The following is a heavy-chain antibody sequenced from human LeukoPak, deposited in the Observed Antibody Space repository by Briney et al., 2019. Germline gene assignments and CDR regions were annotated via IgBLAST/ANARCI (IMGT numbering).Heavy chain of an antibody. J-gene: IGHJ4*02. CDR3: AREHNDGSAMRLHFDF. CDR1: GFIFSDYN. D-gene: IGHD3-22*01. V-gene: IGHV3-30-3*01. Sequence: GRSLRLSCAASGFIFSDYNLHWVRQAPGKGLEWVALMSLDGNQYYADSVKGRFTISGDNSKNTLNLQMNSLRADDTAFYYCAREHNDGSAMRLHFDFWGQGTLVTVSS. CDR2: MSLDGNQ.